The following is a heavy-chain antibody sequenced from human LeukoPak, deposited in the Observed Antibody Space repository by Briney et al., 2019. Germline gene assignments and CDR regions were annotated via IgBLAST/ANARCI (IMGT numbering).Heavy chain of an antibody. CDR3: ARSKWGYAFDI. J-gene: IGHJ3*02. CDR1: GGSITNYF. CDR2: IYYSGST. D-gene: IGHD1-26*01. Sequence: SETLSLTCTVSGGSITNYFWTWIRQPPGKGLEWIGYIYYSGSTNYNPSFKSRVTISLDTSKNQFSLKLSSVTAADTAVYYCARSKWGYAFDIWGQETMVTVSS. V-gene: IGHV4-59*01.